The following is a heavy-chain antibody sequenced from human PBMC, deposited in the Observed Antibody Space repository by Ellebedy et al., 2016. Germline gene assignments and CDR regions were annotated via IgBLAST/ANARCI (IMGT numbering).Heavy chain of an antibody. V-gene: IGHV4-34*01. D-gene: IGHD2-15*01. J-gene: IGHJ4*02. CDR2: INHSGST. CDR1: GGSFSGYY. Sequence: SETLSLXXAVYGGSFSGYYWSWIRQPPGKGLEWIGEINHSGSTNYNPSLKSRVTISVDTSKKQFSLKLSSVTAADTAVYYCARVSCSGGSCYYGFDYWGQGTLVTVSS. CDR3: ARVSCSGGSCYYGFDY.